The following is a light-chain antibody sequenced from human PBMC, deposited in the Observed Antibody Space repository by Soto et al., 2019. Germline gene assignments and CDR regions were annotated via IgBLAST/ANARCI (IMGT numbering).Light chain of an antibody. CDR3: QHYYMWPPYT. CDR1: QNIRSN. V-gene: IGKV3-15*01. Sequence: EIVMTQSPATLSVSPGERATLSCRASQNIRSNLTWYQQKLGQAPRLLIYGASTRATGIPARFSGSGSGTDFTLTISSLQYEDFAVYYCQHYYMWPPYTFGQGTELVIK. J-gene: IGKJ2*01. CDR2: GAS.